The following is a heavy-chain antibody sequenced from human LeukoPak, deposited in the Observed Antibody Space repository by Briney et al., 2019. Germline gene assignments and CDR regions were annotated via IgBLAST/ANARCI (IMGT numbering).Heavy chain of an antibody. V-gene: IGHV1-2*02. CDR3: ARGGAVTAYYGWDFFRFDY. Sequence: EASVKVSCKASGYTFTGYYINWVRQAPGQGLEWMGWINPNSGVTSFAQRFQNRVTLTTDTSISATYMDLSGLRSDDTAVYYCARGGAVTAYYGWDFFRFDYWGQGTLVTVSS. D-gene: IGHD4-17*01. J-gene: IGHJ4*02. CDR2: INPNSGVT. CDR1: GYTFTGYY.